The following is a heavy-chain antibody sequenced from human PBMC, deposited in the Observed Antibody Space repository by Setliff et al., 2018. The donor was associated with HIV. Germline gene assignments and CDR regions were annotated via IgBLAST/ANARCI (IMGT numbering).Heavy chain of an antibody. V-gene: IGHV3-15*01. Sequence: GGSLRLSCAASGFTFTNAWMSWVRQAPGKGLEWVGRIKSKTDGETEDYAAPVKGRFTISRDDSRSTLCLQMNSLITEDTALYYCTTAVAQNWYGSGNENYWGQGTLVTVSS. J-gene: IGHJ4*02. CDR1: GFTFTNAW. D-gene: IGHD3-10*01. CDR2: IKSKTDGETE. CDR3: TTAVAQNWYGSGNENY.